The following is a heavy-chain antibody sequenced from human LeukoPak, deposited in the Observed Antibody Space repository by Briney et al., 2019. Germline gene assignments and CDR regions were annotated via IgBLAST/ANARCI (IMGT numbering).Heavy chain of an antibody. J-gene: IGHJ4*02. Sequence: GVSLRLSCAASGFTFSKYGMNWVRQAPGKGLEWVANIKQDGTEKYYVDSVKGRFTISRDNAENPLYLQMNSLRAEDTAVYYCAKDPTHYRVWDYYETIGLSYWGQGTLVTVSS. V-gene: IGHV3-7*01. D-gene: IGHD3-22*01. CDR1: GFTFSKYG. CDR3: AKDPTHYRVWDYYETIGLSY. CDR2: IKQDGTEK.